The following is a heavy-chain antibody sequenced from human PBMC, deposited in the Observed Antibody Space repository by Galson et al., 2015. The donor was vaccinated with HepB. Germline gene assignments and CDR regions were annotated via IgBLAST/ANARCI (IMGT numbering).Heavy chain of an antibody. J-gene: IGHJ4*02. Sequence: SVKVSCKASGFTFTSSAVQWVRQARGQRLEWIGWIVVGSGNTNYAQKFQERVTITRDMSTSTAYMELSSLRSEDTAVYYCAALTDYDTRGGYWGQGTPVTVSS. V-gene: IGHV1-58*01. CDR2: IVVGSGNT. CDR3: AALTDYDTRGGY. D-gene: IGHD3-16*01. CDR1: GFTFTSSA.